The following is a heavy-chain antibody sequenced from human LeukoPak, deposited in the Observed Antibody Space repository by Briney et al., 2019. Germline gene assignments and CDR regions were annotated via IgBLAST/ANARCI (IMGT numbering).Heavy chain of an antibody. CDR1: GFTFSNYW. CDR3: AREKESYYYMDV. J-gene: IGHJ6*03. CDR2: INSDGSST. V-gene: IGHV3-74*03. Sequence: GGSLRLSCAASGFTFSNYWMHWVRQAPGKGLVWVSRINSDGSSTTYADSVKGRFTISRDNSKNTLYLQMNSLRAEDTAVYYCAREKESYYYMDVWGKGTTVTVSS.